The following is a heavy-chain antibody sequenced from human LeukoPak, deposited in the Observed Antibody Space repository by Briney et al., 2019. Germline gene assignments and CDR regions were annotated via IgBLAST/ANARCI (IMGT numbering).Heavy chain of an antibody. V-gene: IGHV1-2*02. CDR1: GYTFTGYY. CDR3: ARSISIVGSLRAFDY. J-gene: IGHJ4*02. D-gene: IGHD1-26*01. Sequence: ASVKVSCKASGYTFTGYYMHWVRQAPGQGLEWMGWINPNSGGTNYAQKFQGRVTMTRDPSISTAYMELSRLRSDDTAVYYCARSISIVGSLRAFDYWGQGTLVTVSS. CDR2: INPNSGGT.